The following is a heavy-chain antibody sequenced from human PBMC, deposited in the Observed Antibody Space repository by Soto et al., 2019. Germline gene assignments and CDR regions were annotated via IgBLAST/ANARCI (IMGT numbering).Heavy chain of an antibody. V-gene: IGHV4-30-4*01. CDR2: IYYSGST. CDR3: ARAGEIDVVVVAPNWFDP. J-gene: IGHJ5*02. Sequence: TVPCCSMSSGDYYWSWIRQPPGKGLEWIGYIYYSGSTYYNPSLKSRVTISVDTSKNQFSLKLSSVTAADTAVYYCARAGEIDVVVVAPNWFDPWGQGTLVTVSS. CDR1: CCSMSSGDYY. D-gene: IGHD2-15*01.